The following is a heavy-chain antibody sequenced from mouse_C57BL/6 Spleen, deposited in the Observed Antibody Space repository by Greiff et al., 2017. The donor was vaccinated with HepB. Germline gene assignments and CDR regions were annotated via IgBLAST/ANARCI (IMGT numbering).Heavy chain of an antibody. CDR3: ARNSGYYGSRDWYFDV. J-gene: IGHJ1*03. CDR2: IWSGGST. V-gene: IGHV2-2*01. CDR1: GFSLTSYG. Sequence: VQLQESGPGLVQPSQSLSITCTVSGFSLTSYGVHWVRQSPGKGLEWLGVIWSGGSTDYNAAFISRLSISKDNSKSQVFFKMNSLQADDTAIYYCARNSGYYGSRDWYFDVWGTGTTVTVSS. D-gene: IGHD1-1*01.